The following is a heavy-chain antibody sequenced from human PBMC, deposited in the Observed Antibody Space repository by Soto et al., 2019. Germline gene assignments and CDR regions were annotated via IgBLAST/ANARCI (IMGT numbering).Heavy chain of an antibody. D-gene: IGHD3-22*01. J-gene: IGHJ3*02. V-gene: IGHV5-51*01. Sequence: PGESLKISCKGSGYSFTSYWIGWVRQMPGKGLEWMGIIYPGDSDTRYSPSFQGQVTISADKSISTAYLQWSSLKASDTAMYYCATASDTYYDRSGYWTDAFDIWGQGTMVTVSS. CDR2: IYPGDSDT. CDR3: ATASDTYYDRSGYWTDAFDI. CDR1: GYSFTSYW.